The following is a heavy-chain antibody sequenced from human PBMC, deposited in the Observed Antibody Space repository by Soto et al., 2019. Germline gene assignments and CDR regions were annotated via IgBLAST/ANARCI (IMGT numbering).Heavy chain of an antibody. V-gene: IGHV3-30*02. J-gene: IGHJ4*02. Sequence: PVGSLRLSCVASGFPFDSYGIHWVRRAPGKGLEWVATIGFAGNNKYYADSVKGRFTISRDNSKNTLYLHINSLKVDDTAVYYCAKVSSSWYAGFFDLWGQGTLVTVSS. CDR1: GFPFDSYG. D-gene: IGHD6-13*01. CDR2: IGFAGNNK. CDR3: AKVSSSWYAGFFDL.